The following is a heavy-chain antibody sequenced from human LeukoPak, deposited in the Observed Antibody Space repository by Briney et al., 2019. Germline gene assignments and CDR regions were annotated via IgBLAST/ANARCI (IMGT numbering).Heavy chain of an antibody. V-gene: IGHV3-30-3*01. CDR2: ISYDGSNK. D-gene: IGHD5-18*01. CDR3: AVGYSYGLY. Sequence: PGRSLRLSCAASGFTFSSYAMHWVRQAPGKGLEWVAVISYDGSNKYYADSVKGRFTISRDNSKNTLYLQMNSLRAEDTAVYYCAVGYSYGLYWGQGTLVTVSS. CDR1: GFTFSSYA. J-gene: IGHJ4*02.